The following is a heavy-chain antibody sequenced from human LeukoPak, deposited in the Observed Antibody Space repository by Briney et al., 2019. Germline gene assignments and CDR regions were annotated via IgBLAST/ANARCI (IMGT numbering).Heavy chain of an antibody. D-gene: IGHD3-3*01. CDR1: AGACSGYY. Sequence: PSDTLYISYAAYAGACSGYYWSRIHHPPGKELNWIGEINHSGSTNYNPSPKSRVTISVDTSKNQFSLKLSSVTAADTAVYYCARATIFGYFDYWGQGTLVTVYS. CDR3: ARATIFGYFDY. CDR2: INHSGST. J-gene: IGHJ4*02. V-gene: IGHV4-34*01.